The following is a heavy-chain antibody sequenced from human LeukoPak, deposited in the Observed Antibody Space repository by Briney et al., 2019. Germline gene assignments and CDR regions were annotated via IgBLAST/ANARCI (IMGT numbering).Heavy chain of an antibody. CDR1: GGSISSYY. CDR3: ARRSMITFGGVDY. D-gene: IGHD3-16*01. CDR2: IHTSGST. J-gene: IGHJ4*02. Sequence: SETLSLTCTVSGGSISSYYWTWIRQPAGKGLEWIGRIHTSGSTYYNPSLKSRVTISVDTSKNQFSLKLSSVTAADTAVYYCARRSMITFGGVDYWGQGTLVTVSS. V-gene: IGHV4-4*07.